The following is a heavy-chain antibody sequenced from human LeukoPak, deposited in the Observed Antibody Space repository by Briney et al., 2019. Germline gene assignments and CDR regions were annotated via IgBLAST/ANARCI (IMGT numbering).Heavy chain of an antibody. CDR1: GFTFSSYA. CDR2: ISYDGSNK. J-gene: IGHJ4*02. CDR3: AKGSGSYGQDLYS. Sequence: GGSLRLSCAASGFTFSSYAMHWVRQAPGKGLEWVAVISYDGSNKYYADSVKGRFTISRDDSKNTLYLQMNSLRAEDTAVYYCAKGSGSYGQDLYSWGQGTLVTVAS. D-gene: IGHD3-3*01. V-gene: IGHV3-30*04.